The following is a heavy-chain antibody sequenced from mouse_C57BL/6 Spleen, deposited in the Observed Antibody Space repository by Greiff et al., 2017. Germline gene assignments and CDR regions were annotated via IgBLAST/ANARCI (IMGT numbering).Heavy chain of an antibody. J-gene: IGHJ3*01. CDR3: ARDGVLRYVFAY. CDR1: GFTFSSYA. V-gene: IGHV5-4*01. Sequence: EVNLVESGGGLVKPGGSLKLSCAASGFTFSSYAMSWVRQTPEKRLEWVATISDGGSYTYYPDNVKGRFTISRDNAKNILYLQMSHLKSEDTAMYYCARDGVLRYVFAYWGQGTLVTVSA. D-gene: IGHD1-1*01. CDR2: ISDGGSYT.